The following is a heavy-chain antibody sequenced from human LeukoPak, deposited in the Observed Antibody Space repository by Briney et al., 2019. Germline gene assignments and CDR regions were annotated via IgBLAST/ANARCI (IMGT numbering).Heavy chain of an antibody. CDR2: ISSSGSTI. V-gene: IGHV3-11*01. D-gene: IGHD4-11*01. J-gene: IGHJ4*02. CDR3: ARLRATTVTTGYFDY. CDR1: GFTFSDYY. Sequence: PGGSLRLSCAASGFTFSDYYMSWIRQAPGEGLEWVSYISSSGSTIYYADSVKGRFTISRDNAKNSLYLQMNSLRAEDTAVYYCARLRATTVTTGYFDYWGQGTLVTVSS.